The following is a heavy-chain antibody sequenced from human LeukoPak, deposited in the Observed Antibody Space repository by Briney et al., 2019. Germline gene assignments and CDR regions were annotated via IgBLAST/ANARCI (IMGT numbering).Heavy chain of an antibody. CDR1: GGSISSGGYS. V-gene: IGHV4-30-2*01. J-gene: IGHJ5*02. CDR2: IYHSGST. D-gene: IGHD1-1*01. CDR3: ARATGINWFDP. Sequence: PSQTLSLTCAVSGGSISSGGYSWSWIRQPPGKGLEWIGYIYHSGSTYYNPSLKSRVTILVDRSKNQFSLKLSSVTAADTAVYYCARATGINWFDPWGQGTLVTVSS.